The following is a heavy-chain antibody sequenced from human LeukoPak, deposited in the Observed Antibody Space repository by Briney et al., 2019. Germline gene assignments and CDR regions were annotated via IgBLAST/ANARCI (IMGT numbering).Heavy chain of an antibody. CDR2: IYSGGST. J-gene: IGHJ4*02. V-gene: IGHV3-66*04. CDR1: GFTVSSNY. CDR3: ARPRDYYDSSGVYFDY. Sequence: GGSLRLSCAASGFTVSSNYMSWVRQAPGKGLEWVSVIYSGGSTYYADSVKGRFTISRDNSKNTLYLQMNSLRAEDTAVYYCARPRDYYDSSGVYFDYWGQGTLVTVSS. D-gene: IGHD3-22*01.